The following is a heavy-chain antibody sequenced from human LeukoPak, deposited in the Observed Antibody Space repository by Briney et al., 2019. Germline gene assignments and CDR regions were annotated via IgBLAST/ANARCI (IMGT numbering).Heavy chain of an antibody. D-gene: IGHD6-19*01. J-gene: IGHJ6*04. CDR3: ARVWAVARPWDV. CDR2: ISSSGSTI. Sequence: PGGSLRLSCAASGFTFSSYEMNWVRQAPGKGLEWVSYISSSGSTINSADSVKGRFTISRDNAKNSLYLQMNSLRAEDTAVYYCARVWAVARPWDVWGEGTTVTVSS. V-gene: IGHV3-48*03. CDR1: GFTFSSYE.